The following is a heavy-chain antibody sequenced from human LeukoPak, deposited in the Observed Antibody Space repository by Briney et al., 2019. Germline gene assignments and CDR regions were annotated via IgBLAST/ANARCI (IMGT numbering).Heavy chain of an antibody. D-gene: IGHD2-2*01. V-gene: IGHV2-5*02. CDR2: IYWDDDK. CDR1: GLSLSTSGVG. Sequence: SGPTLVNPTQTLTLTCTFSGLSLSTSGVGVGWIRQPPGKALEWLALIYWDDDKRYSPSLKSRLTITKDTSKNQVVLTMTNMDPVDTATYYCALTIPAAIDISFDYWGQGTLVTVSS. J-gene: IGHJ4*02. CDR3: ALTIPAAIDISFDY.